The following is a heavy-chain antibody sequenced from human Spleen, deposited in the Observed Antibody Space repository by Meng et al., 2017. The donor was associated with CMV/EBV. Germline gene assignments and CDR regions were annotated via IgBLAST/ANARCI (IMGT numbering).Heavy chain of an antibody. Sequence: SCAASGFTFSTYGMHWVRRAPGKGLEWLALIWHDGSNKYYADSVEGRFTISRDYSKNTLYLQMNSLRTEDTAVYYCAIFAGHFDYWGQGTLVTVSS. CDR3: AIFAGHFDY. CDR1: GFTFSTYG. J-gene: IGHJ4*02. CDR2: IWHDGSNK. V-gene: IGHV3-33*01. D-gene: IGHD6-13*01.